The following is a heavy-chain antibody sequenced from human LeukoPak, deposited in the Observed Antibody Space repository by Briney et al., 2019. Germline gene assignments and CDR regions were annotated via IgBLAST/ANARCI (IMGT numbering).Heavy chain of an antibody. Sequence: GGSLRLSCAASGFTFSVYYMSWIRQAPGKGLEWVSYISKSGSTKDYADSVKGRFTISRDNAKNSLYLQMNSLRVEDTAVYYCAKGQVFQCDYWGQGTLVTVSS. CDR1: GFTFSVYY. CDR2: ISKSGSTK. D-gene: IGHD2/OR15-2a*01. CDR3: AKGQVFQCDY. V-gene: IGHV3-11*01. J-gene: IGHJ4*02.